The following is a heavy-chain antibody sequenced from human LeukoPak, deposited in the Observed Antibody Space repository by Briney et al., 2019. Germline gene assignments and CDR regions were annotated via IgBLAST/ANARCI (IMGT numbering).Heavy chain of an antibody. CDR1: GYTFTSYG. CDR3: ASSSGYYPEYFQH. V-gene: IGHV1-18*01. D-gene: IGHD3-22*01. CDR2: ISAYNGNT. Sequence: ASVKVSCKASGYTFTSYGISWVRQAPGQGLEWMGWISAYNGNTNYAQKLQGRVTMTTDTSTSTAYMELRSLRSDDTAVYCYASSSGYYPEYFQHWGQGTLVTVSS. J-gene: IGHJ1*01.